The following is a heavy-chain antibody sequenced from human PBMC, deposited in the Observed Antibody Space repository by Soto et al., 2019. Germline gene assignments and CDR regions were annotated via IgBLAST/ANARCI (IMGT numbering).Heavy chain of an antibody. Sequence: QVQLVQSGAEEKKPGASVKVSCKASGYTFTNYATHWVRQAPGQRLEWMGWSNAGNGNTKYSQKFPGRVTITRDTSASTAYMELSSLRSEDTAVYYCARVSGYYLPDYWGQGTLVTVSS. CDR2: SNAGNGNT. CDR1: GYTFTNYA. J-gene: IGHJ4*02. V-gene: IGHV1-3*05. D-gene: IGHD5-12*01. CDR3: ARVSGYYLPDY.